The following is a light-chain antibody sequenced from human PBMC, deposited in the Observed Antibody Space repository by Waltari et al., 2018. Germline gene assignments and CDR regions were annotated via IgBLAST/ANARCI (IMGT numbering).Light chain of an antibody. V-gene: IGKV3-15*01. J-gene: IGKJ1*01. Sequence: IVMTQSPATLSVSPGERATLSCRASQNIGSNFAWYQQKPGRAPRLLIYAASTRATGIPARFSGGGSGTEFTLTISSLQSEDFAVYYCQHYNDWPRTFGQGTKVEIK. CDR3: QHYNDWPRT. CDR2: AAS. CDR1: QNIGSN.